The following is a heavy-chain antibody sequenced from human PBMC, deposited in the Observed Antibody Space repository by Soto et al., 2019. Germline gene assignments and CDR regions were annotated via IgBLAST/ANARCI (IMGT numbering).Heavy chain of an antibody. Sequence: QLQLQESGPGLVKPSETLSLTCTVSGGSISSSSYYWGWIRQPPGKGLEWIGSIYYSGSTYYNPSLKSRVTISVDTSKNQFSLKLSSVTAADTAVYYCATRILSIATAFDYWGQGTLVTVSS. CDR2: IYYSGST. D-gene: IGHD6-6*01. CDR1: GGSISSSSYY. CDR3: ATRILSIATAFDY. V-gene: IGHV4-39*01. J-gene: IGHJ4*02.